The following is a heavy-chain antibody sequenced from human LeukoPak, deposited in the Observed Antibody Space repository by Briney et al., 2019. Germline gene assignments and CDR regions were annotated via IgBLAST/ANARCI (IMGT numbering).Heavy chain of an antibody. J-gene: IGHJ4*02. CDR2: IKQDVTEK. V-gene: IGHV3-7*03. D-gene: IGHD3-10*01. CDR3: VKDRVDGSGSQFDS. CDR1: GFTFSSYW. Sequence: GGSLRLSCAASGFTFSSYWMSWVRQAPGKGLEWVAYIKQDVTEKYYVDSVKGRFSISRDNAKNSLYLQMNSLRADDTAVYYCVKDRVDGSGSQFDSWGQGSLVIVSS.